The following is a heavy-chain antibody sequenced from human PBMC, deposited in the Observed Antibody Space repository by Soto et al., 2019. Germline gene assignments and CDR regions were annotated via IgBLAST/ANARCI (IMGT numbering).Heavy chain of an antibody. CDR3: ARIAASGRGWDV. V-gene: IGHV3-7*01. CDR1: GFTFSSYW. D-gene: IGHD6-13*01. CDR2: IKQDGSEE. Sequence: EVQLVESGGGLVQPGGSLRLSCVDSGFTFSSYWMSWVRQAPVKGLEWVGNIKQDGSEENYVDSVKGRFTISRDNAKNSMDLQMNSLRVEDTAVYYCARIAASGRGWDVWGQGTTVVV. J-gene: IGHJ6*02.